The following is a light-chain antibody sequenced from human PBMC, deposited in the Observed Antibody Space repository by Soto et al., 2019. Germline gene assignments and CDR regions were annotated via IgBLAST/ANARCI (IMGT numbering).Light chain of an antibody. V-gene: IGKV1-39*01. CDR1: QTIIRY. CDR3: QQSYRTLFT. CDR2: AAS. Sequence: DIQMTQSPSSLSASVGDRVTITCRASQTIIRYLNWYQQKPGRAPNLLIYAASSLHSGVPSRFSGSGSGTEFTLTISSVQAEDFATYYCQQSYRTLFTFGPGTKVEIK. J-gene: IGKJ3*01.